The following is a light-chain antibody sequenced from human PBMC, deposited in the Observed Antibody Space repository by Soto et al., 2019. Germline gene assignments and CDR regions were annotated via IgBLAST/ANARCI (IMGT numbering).Light chain of an antibody. CDR3: QVWDSSSDPPVV. J-gene: IGLJ2*01. CDR1: NIGSKS. CDR2: DDS. V-gene: IGLV3-21*02. Sequence: SYELTQPPSVSVAPGQTARITCGGTNIGSKSVHWYQQKPGQAPVLVVYDDSDRPSGIPERFSGSNSGNTATLTISRVEAGDEADYYCQVWDSSSDPPVVFGGGTKLTVL.